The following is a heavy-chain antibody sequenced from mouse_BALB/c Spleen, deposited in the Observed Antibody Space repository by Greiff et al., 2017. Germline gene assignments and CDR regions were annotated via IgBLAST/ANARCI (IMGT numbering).Heavy chain of an antibody. V-gene: IGHV7-3*02. CDR2: IRNKANGYTT. Sequence: EVMLVESGGGLVQPGGSLRLSCATSGFTFTDYYMSWVRQPPGKALEWLGFIRNKANGYTTEYSASVKGRFTISRDNSQSILYLQMNTLRAEDSATYYCARDPVYAMDYWGQGTSVTVSS. CDR3: ARDPVYAMDY. CDR1: GFTFTDYY. J-gene: IGHJ4*01.